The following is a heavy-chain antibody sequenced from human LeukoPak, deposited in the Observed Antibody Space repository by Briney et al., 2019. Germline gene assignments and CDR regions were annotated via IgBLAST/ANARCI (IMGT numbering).Heavy chain of an antibody. D-gene: IGHD3-22*01. CDR2: ISGDGRST. Sequence: PGGSLRLSCAASGFIFRTYWMHWVRQAPGKGLVWVSRISGDGRSTSYADFVKGRFTISRDNAKNTLYLRIHSLRAEDTAVYYCAAFYYDPAYWGQGTLVTVSS. V-gene: IGHV3-74*01. CDR1: GFIFRTYW. J-gene: IGHJ4*02. CDR3: AAFYYDPAY.